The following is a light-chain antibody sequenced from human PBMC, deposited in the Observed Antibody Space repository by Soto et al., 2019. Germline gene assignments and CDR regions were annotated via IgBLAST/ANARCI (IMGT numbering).Light chain of an antibody. V-gene: IGLV2-14*01. Sequence: QSVLTQPASVSGSPGQSITISCTGTSSDVGGYNYVSLYQQHPGKAPKLMIYDVSNRPSGVSNRFSGSKSGNTASLTISGLQAEDEADYYCSSYTSSSTSRVFGTGTKVTVL. J-gene: IGLJ1*01. CDR2: DVS. CDR1: SSDVGGYNY. CDR3: SSYTSSSTSRV.